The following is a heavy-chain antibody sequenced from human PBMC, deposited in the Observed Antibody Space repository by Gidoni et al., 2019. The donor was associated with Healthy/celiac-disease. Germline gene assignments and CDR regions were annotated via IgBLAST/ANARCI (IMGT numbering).Heavy chain of an antibody. V-gene: IGHV3-20*01. CDR2: INWNGGST. D-gene: IGHD3-16*01. J-gene: IGHJ5*02. CDR1: GFTCADYG. CDR3: ARDWGDMITFGGVTGWFDP. Sequence: EVQLVESGGGVVRPGGSLRLSCEASGFTCADYGMSWCRQAPGKGLEWGSCINWNGGSTGYADSVKGRFTISRDNAKNSLYLQMNSLRAEDTALYHCARDWGDMITFGGVTGWFDPWGQGTLVTVSS.